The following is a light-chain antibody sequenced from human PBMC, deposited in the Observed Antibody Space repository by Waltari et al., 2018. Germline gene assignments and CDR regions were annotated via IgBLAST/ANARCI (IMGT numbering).Light chain of an antibody. CDR3: QAWDSSTVV. Sequence: SYELTQPPSVSVSPGQTASITCSGDKLGDKYAYWYQQKPGQSPLSVIYQDTKRPSGIPERFSGANSGNTATLTISGTQAMDEADYYCQAWDSSTVVFGGGTKLTVL. J-gene: IGLJ2*01. CDR1: KLGDKY. V-gene: IGLV3-1*01. CDR2: QDT.